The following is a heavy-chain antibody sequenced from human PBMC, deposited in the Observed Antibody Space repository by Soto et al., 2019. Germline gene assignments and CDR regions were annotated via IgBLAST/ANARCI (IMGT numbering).Heavy chain of an antibody. CDR3: ARHQHDSSGYYRPGGFDY. CDR2: IIPILGIA. J-gene: IGHJ4*02. V-gene: IGHV1-69*02. D-gene: IGHD3-22*01. CDR1: GGTFSSYT. Sequence: QVQLVQSGAEVKKPGSSVKVSCKASGGTFSSYTISWVRQAPGQGLEWMGRIIPILGIANYAQKFQGRVTITADKSTSTAYMELSSLRSEDTAVYYCARHQHDSSGYYRPGGFDYWGQGTLVTVSS.